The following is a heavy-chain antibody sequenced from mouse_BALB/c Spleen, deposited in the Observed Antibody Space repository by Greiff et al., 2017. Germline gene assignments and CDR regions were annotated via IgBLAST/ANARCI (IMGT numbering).Heavy chain of an antibody. CDR2: ISDGGSYT. V-gene: IGHV5-4*02. Sequence: EVNLVESGGGLVKPGGSLKLSCAASGFTFSDYYMYWVRQTPEKRLEWVATISDGGSYTYYPDSVKGRFTISRDNAKNNLYLQMSSLKSEDTAMYYCARGYGNYEGFAYWGQGTLVTVSA. CDR1: GFTFSDYY. J-gene: IGHJ3*01. D-gene: IGHD2-1*01. CDR3: ARGYGNYEGFAY.